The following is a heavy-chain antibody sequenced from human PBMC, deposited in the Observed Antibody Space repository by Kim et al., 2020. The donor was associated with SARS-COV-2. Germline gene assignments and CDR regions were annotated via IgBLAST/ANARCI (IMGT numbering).Heavy chain of an antibody. D-gene: IGHD1-7*01. Sequence: ASVKVSCKASGYTFTGYYMHWVRQAPGQGLEWMGWINPNSGGTNYAQKFQGRVTMTRDTSISTAYMELSRLRSDDTAVYYCARGRGVHWNYSPPDSDYWGQGTLVTVSS. CDR2: INPNSGGT. J-gene: IGHJ4*02. CDR1: GYTFTGYY. V-gene: IGHV1-2*02. CDR3: ARGRGVHWNYSPPDSDY.